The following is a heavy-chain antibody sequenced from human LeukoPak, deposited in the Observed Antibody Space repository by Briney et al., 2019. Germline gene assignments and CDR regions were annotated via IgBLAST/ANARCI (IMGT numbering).Heavy chain of an antibody. CDR3: ASPYYYGSGRGVF. CDR1: GGSFSGYY. V-gene: IGHV4-34*01. J-gene: IGHJ3*01. D-gene: IGHD3-10*01. CDR2: INHSGST. Sequence: SETLSLTCAVYGGSFSGYYWSWIRQPPGKGLEWIGEINHSGSTNYNPSLKSRVTISLDTSKKQFSLKLSSVTAADTAVYYCASPYYYGSGRGVFWGQGTMVTVSS.